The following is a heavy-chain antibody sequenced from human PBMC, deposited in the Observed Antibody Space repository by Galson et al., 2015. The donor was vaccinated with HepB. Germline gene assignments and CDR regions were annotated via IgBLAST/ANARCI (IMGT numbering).Heavy chain of an antibody. J-gene: IGHJ6*02. D-gene: IGHD3-22*01. CDR2: ISSSSSTI. CDR3: ARDEWHYDSSGYYYYYGMDV. CDR1: GFTFSSYS. Sequence: SLRLSCAASGFTFSSYSMNWVRQAPGKGLEWVSYISSSSSTIYYADSVKGRFTLSRDNAKNSLYLQMNSLRAEDTAVYYCARDEWHYDSSGYYYYYGMDVWGQGTTVTVSS. V-gene: IGHV3-48*04.